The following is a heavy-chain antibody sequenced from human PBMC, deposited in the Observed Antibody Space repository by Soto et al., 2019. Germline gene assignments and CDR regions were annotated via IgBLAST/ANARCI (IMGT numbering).Heavy chain of an antibody. V-gene: IGHV1-69*06. CDR2: IIPIFGTA. D-gene: IGHD2-15*01. J-gene: IGHJ4*01. CDR3: ARYLEYGGNDY. CDR1: GGTFSSYA. Sequence: GASVKVSCKASGGTFSSYAISWVRQAPGQGLEWMGGIIPIFGTANYAQKFQGRVTITADKSTSTAYMELSSLRSEDTAVYYCARYLEYGGNDYWGHGTPAPVYS.